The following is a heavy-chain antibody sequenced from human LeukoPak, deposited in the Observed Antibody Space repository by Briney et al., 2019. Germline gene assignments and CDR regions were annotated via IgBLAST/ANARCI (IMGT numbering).Heavy chain of an antibody. CDR2: ISTYNGNT. J-gene: IGHJ4*02. CDR1: GYSFTSYG. D-gene: IGHD3/OR15-3a*01. V-gene: IGHV1-18*01. CDR3: ARGDWLDY. Sequence: ESLKISCKGSGYSFTSYGISWVRQAPGQGLEWMGWISTYNGNTNYAQKLQGRVTTTTDTSTSTAYMEVRSLRSDDTAVYYCARGDWLDYWGQGTLVTVSS.